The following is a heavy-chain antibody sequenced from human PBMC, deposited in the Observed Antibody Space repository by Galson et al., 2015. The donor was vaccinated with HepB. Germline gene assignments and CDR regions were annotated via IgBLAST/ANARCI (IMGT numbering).Heavy chain of an antibody. CDR3: ARDGPGDYTAQSPSDY. Sequence: LRLSCAASGFTFTSYSMNWVRQAPGKGLEWVSYISSSGSTIYYADSVKGRFTISRDNAKNSLYLQMNSLRAEDTAVYYCARDGPGDYTAQSPSDYWGQGTLVTVSS. J-gene: IGHJ4*02. D-gene: IGHD4-17*01. V-gene: IGHV3-48*04. CDR1: GFTFTSYS. CDR2: ISSSGSTI.